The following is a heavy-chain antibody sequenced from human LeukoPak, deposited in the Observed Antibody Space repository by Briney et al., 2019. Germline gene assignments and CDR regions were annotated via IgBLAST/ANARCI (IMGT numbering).Heavy chain of an antibody. V-gene: IGHV4-34*01. D-gene: IGHD2-2*01. CDR1: GGSFSGYY. CDR3: ASGYCSSTNCYSRMDV. J-gene: IGHJ6*02. CDR2: INHSGST. Sequence: PSETLSLTCAVYGGSFSGYYWSWIRQPPGKGLEWIGEINHSGSTNYNPSLKSRVTISVDTSKNQFSLKLSSVTAADTAVYYCASGYCSSTNCYSRMDVWGQGTTVTVSS.